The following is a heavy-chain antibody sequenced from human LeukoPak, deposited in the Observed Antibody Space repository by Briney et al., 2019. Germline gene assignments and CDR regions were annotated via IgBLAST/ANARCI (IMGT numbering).Heavy chain of an antibody. CDR2: ISYSGDTM. D-gene: IGHD6-13*01. CDR1: EFTFSDYY. J-gene: IGHJ4*02. V-gene: IGHV3-11*01. Sequence: GGSLRLSCAASEFTFSDYYMSWIRQAPGKGLEWVSYISYSGDTMYYADSVKGRFTVSRDNAKNSLYLQMNSLRAEDTAVYYCARLGIITAAGSNDYWGQGTLVTVSS. CDR3: ARLGIITAAGSNDY.